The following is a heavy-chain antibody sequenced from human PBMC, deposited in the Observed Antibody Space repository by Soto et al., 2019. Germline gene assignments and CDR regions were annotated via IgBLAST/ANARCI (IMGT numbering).Heavy chain of an antibody. Sequence: GGSLRLSCAASGFTFSSYAMHWVRQAPGKGLEWVAVISYDGSNKYYADSVKGRFTISRDNSKNTLYLQMNSLRAEDTAVYYCARDLGYSYGYGFQGYWGQGTLVTVSS. J-gene: IGHJ4*02. CDR2: ISYDGSNK. CDR1: GFTFSSYA. V-gene: IGHV3-30-3*01. CDR3: ARDLGYSYGYGFQGY. D-gene: IGHD5-18*01.